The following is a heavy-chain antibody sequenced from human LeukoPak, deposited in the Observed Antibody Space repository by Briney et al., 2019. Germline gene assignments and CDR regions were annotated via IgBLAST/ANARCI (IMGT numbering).Heavy chain of an antibody. CDR3: ATLGYCSSTSCSPTQYYYYGMDV. D-gene: IGHD2-2*01. J-gene: IGHJ6*02. Sequence: SSETLSLTCAVYGGSFSDYYWNWIRQSPGKGLEWLGEIHHSGSTNYNPSLKSRVTISVDTSKNQFSLKLSSVTAADTAVYYCATLGYCSSTSCSPTQYYYYGMDVWGQGTTVTVSS. V-gene: IGHV4-34*01. CDR1: GGSFSDYY. CDR2: IHHSGST.